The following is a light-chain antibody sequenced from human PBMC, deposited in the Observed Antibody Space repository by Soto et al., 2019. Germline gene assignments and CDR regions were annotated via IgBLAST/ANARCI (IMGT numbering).Light chain of an antibody. Sequence: EIVMTQSPGTLSLSPGERATLSCRASQSVSSSYLAWYQQKPGQAPRLLIYGASSRATGIPDRFSGSGSGTDFTLTISRLEPDDFAVYYCQQYGSSPVTVGPGTKVDIK. J-gene: IGKJ3*01. CDR2: GAS. CDR1: QSVSSSY. V-gene: IGKV3-20*01. CDR3: QQYGSSPVT.